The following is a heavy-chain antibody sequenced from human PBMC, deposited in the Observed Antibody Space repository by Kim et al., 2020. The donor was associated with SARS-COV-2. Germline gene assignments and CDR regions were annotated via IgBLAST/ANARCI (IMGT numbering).Heavy chain of an antibody. CDR3: ARERGLELVGYYYYMDV. D-gene: IGHD1-7*01. CDR1: GFTFSSYS. Sequence: GGSLRLPCAASGFTFSSYSMNWVRQAPGKGLEWVSSISSSSSYIYYADSVKGRFTISRDNAKNSLYLQMNSLRAEDTAVYYCARERGLELVGYYYYMDVWGKGTTVTVSS. J-gene: IGHJ6*03. CDR2: ISSSSSYI. V-gene: IGHV3-21*01.